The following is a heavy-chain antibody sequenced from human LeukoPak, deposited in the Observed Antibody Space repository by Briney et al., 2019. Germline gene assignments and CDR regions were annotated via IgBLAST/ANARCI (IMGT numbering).Heavy chain of an antibody. D-gene: IGHD3-16*01. CDR2: IRWNSGSI. J-gene: IGHJ4*02. V-gene: IGHV3-9*01. CDR3: AKDIELGRIMITFGGVDY. Sequence: GRSLRLSCTASGFTFDDYAMHWVRHAPGKGLEGVSGIRWNSGSINYADSVKGRFTISRDNAKNSLYLQMSSLRAEDTALYYCAKDIELGRIMITFGGVDYWGQGTLVTVSS. CDR1: GFTFDDYA.